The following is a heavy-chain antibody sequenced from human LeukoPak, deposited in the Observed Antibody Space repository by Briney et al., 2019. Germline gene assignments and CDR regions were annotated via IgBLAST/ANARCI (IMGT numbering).Heavy chain of an antibody. CDR1: GFTFSSYG. CDR3: ANDFDY. J-gene: IGHJ4*02. Sequence: GGSLRLSCAASGFTFSSYGMHWVRQAPGKGLEWVSAISSSGHSTYYTDSVKGRFTISRDNSRNTLYLQMNSLRDEDTAVYYCANDFDYWGRGTLVTVSS. CDR2: ISSSGHST. V-gene: IGHV3-23*01.